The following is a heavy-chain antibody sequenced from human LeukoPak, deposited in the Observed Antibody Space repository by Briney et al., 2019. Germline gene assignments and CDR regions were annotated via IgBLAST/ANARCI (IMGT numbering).Heavy chain of an antibody. CDR3: AKKGGSPDY. V-gene: IGHV3-7*01. D-gene: IGHD2-15*01. J-gene: IGHJ4*02. CDR1: GFTFSNSW. CDR2: IKQDGSEK. Sequence: GGSLRLSCAASGFTFSNSWMSWVRQAPGKGLEWVANIKQDGSEKYYVDSVKGRFTISRDNAKNSLYLRMNSLRDEDTAVYYCAKKGGSPDYWGQGALVTVSS.